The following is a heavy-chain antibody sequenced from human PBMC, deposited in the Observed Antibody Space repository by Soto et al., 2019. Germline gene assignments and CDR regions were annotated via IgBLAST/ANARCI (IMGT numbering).Heavy chain of an antibody. Sequence: VGSLRLSCAASGFTFSSYAMSWVRQAPGKGLEWVSSVSAGGDMTYYSDSVKGRVTISRDNSNNALFLQMNSLRIEDTALYYCARGDRGGSGSPASYYYSGLDVWGQGATVTVSS. CDR3: ARGDRGGSGSPASYYYSGLDV. J-gene: IGHJ6*02. V-gene: IGHV3-23*01. CDR1: GFTFSSYA. CDR2: VSAGGDMT. D-gene: IGHD3-10*01.